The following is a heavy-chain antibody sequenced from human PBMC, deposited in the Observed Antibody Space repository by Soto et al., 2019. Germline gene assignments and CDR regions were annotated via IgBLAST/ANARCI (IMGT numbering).Heavy chain of an antibody. V-gene: IGHV3-7*01. Sequence: PGGSLRLSCAASGFSFRNYWMSWVRQAPGKGLEWVANIKQDGREKYYVDSVKDRFTISRDNAQNSLNLQMNSLRAEDTAVYYCARDVTMVRGVWGYYGMDVWGQGTTVTVSS. J-gene: IGHJ6*02. CDR1: GFSFRNYW. CDR3: ARDVTMVRGVWGYYGMDV. CDR2: IKQDGREK. D-gene: IGHD3-10*01.